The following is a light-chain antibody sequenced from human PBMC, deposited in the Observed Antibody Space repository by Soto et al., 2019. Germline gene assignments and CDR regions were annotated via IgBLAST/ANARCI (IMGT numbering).Light chain of an antibody. Sequence: EKVMTQSPATLSVSPGDRATLSCRASQYVSNKVAWYQQKPGQAPSLLILGASTRATGVPARFSGSGSGTEFTLSISSLQSEDFAVYYCKQYKEWPPFTFGQGTRLEI. J-gene: IGKJ5*01. CDR1: QYVSNK. CDR2: GAS. V-gene: IGKV3-15*01. CDR3: KQYKEWPPFT.